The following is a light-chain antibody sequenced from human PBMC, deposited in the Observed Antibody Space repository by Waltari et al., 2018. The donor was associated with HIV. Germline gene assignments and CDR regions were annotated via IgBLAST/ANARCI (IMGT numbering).Light chain of an antibody. CDR3: QAWDSSTAVV. CDR2: QDT. Sequence: SYELTQPPSVSVSPGQTASITCSGHKLGDKYASWYQQKPGRAPLLVIYQDTKRPSGIPERVSGSNAGNTAALTISGTQAMDEADYYCQAWDSSTAVVFGGGTKLTVL. J-gene: IGLJ2*01. V-gene: IGLV3-1*01. CDR1: KLGDKY.